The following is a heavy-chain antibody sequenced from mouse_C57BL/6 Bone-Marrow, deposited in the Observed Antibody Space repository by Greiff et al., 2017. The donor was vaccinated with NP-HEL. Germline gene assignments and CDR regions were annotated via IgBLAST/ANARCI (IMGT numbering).Heavy chain of an antibody. CDR3: AREGRWLRRGYWYFDF. CDR1: GYTFTSYW. CDR2: INPSNGGT. D-gene: IGHD2-2*01. J-gene: IGHJ1*03. V-gene: IGHV1-53*01. Sequence: QVQLKQPGTELVKPGTSVKLSCKSSGYTFTSYWMHWVQQRPGQGLAWMGNINPSNGGTNYHEKFKSKATMTVDKSSSTAYMQLSILTSDDSAVYYCAREGRWLRRGYWYFDFWDTGTTVTVSS.